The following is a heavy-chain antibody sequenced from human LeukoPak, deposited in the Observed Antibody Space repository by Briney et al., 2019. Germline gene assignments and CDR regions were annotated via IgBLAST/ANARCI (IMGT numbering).Heavy chain of an antibody. CDR3: ARVMGSNQPRLYYYYMDV. V-gene: IGHV4-59*11. CDR2: IYYSGST. CDR1: GGSISSHY. Sequence: SETLSLTCTVSGGSISSHYWSWIRQPPGKGLEWIGYIYYSGSTNYNPSLKSRVTISVDTSKNQFSLKLSSVTAADTAVYYCARVMGSNQPRLYYYYMDVWGKGTTVTVSS. J-gene: IGHJ6*03. D-gene: IGHD1-14*01.